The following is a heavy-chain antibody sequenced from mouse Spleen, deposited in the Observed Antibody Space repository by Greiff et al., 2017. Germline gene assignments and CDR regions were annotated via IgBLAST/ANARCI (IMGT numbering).Heavy chain of an antibody. CDR3: ARKIGYFDY. CDR1: GYTFTNYW. CDR2: IYPGGGYT. Sequence: VQLQQPGAELVRPGSSVKLSCKASGYTFTNYWIGWAKQRPGHGLEWIGDIYPGGGYTNYNEKFKGKATLTADKSSSTAYMQFSSLTSEDSAIYYCARKIGYFDYWGQGTTLTVSS. V-gene: IGHV1-63*01. J-gene: IGHJ2*01.